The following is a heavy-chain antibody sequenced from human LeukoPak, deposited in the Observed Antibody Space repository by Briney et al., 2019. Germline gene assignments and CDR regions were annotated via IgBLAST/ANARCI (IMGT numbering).Heavy chain of an antibody. D-gene: IGHD1-26*01. Sequence: SETLSLTCAVSGGSVRSGDYYWNWIRQPPGKGLEWIGYSDYSGTTNYNPSLKSRVTMSVDTSKNLFSLKVSSVTAADTAVYYCARGRSNYYGMDVWGQGTTVTVSS. CDR2: SDYSGTT. CDR3: ARGRSNYYGMDV. V-gene: IGHV4-61*08. J-gene: IGHJ6*02. CDR1: GGSVRSGDYY.